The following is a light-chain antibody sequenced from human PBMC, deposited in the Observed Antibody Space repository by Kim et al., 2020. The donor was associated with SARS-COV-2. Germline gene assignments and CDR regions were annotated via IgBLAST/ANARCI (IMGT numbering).Light chain of an antibody. V-gene: IGLV1-44*01. CDR1: SSNIGSNT. J-gene: IGLJ2*01. CDR3: AAWDDSLNGHVV. CDR2: SNN. Sequence: QSVLTQPPSASGTPGQRVTISCSGSSSNIGSNTVNWYQQLPGTAPKLLIYSNNQRPSGVPDRFSGSKSGTSASLAISGLQSEDEADYYCAAWDDSLNGHVVFGGETQLTVL.